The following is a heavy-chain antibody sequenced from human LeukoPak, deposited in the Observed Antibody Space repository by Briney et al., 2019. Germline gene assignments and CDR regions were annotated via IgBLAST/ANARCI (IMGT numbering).Heavy chain of an antibody. CDR2: ISGSGTNT. CDR1: GFTFSSYG. J-gene: IGHJ6*03. D-gene: IGHD6-13*01. V-gene: IGHV3-23*01. Sequence: PGGSLRLSCAASGFTFSSYGMSWVRQAPGKGLEWVSGISGSGTNTYYADSVKGRFTISRDNSKNTLYLQMNSLRAEDTAVYYCAKLGIAAVDYYYYYMDVWGKGTTVTISS. CDR3: AKLGIAAVDYYYYYMDV.